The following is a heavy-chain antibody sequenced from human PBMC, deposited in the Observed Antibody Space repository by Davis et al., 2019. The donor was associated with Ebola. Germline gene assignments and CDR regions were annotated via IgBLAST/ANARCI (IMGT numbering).Heavy chain of an antibody. CDR2: INPDTGDT. CDR3: ASGTGRGGLDV. D-gene: IGHD3/OR15-3a*01. Sequence: AASVKVSCKASGNTFTGYYIHWERQAPGQGLEWMGWINPDTGDTNFAQKFVGRVTMTRDSSISTAYMELRSLRSDDTAVYYCASGTGRGGLDVWGQGTTGTVSS. J-gene: IGHJ6*02. V-gene: IGHV1-2*02. CDR1: GNTFTGYY.